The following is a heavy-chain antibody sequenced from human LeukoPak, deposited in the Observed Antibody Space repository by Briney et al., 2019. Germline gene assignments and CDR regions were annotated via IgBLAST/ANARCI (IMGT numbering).Heavy chain of an antibody. D-gene: IGHD3-10*01. Sequence: PSETLSLTCSVSGGSISSYYWGWIRQPPGKGLEWIGSIYYSGSTYYNPSLKSRVTISVDTSKNQFSLKLSSVTAADTAVYYCASYLWMVRGVITRGFDYWGQGTLVTVSS. CDR1: GGSISSYY. J-gene: IGHJ4*02. CDR3: ASYLWMVRGVITRGFDY. V-gene: IGHV4-39*07. CDR2: IYYSGST.